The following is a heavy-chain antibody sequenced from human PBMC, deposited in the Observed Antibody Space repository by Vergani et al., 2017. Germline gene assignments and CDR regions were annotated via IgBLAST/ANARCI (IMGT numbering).Heavy chain of an antibody. J-gene: IGHJ5*02. CDR2: TWYDGNNK. Sequence: QVQLVESGGGVVQPGRSLRLSCAASGFTFNQYGMHWVRQAPGKGLEWVAVTWYDGNNKQYADSVKGRFTISRDNSKSTMYLQMNSLRGEDTGVYYCARDLRLLYNRFDPWGQGTLLTVSS. D-gene: IGHD1-14*01. CDR3: ARDLRLLYNRFDP. CDR1: GFTFNQYG. V-gene: IGHV3-33*01.